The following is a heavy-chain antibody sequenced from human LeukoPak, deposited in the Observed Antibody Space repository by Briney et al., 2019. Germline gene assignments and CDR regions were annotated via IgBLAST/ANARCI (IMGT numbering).Heavy chain of an antibody. CDR3: ARLSETIFGVVITYFDY. CDR2: IYYSGST. Sequence: SQTLSLTCTVSGGSINNDDYYWSWIRQPPGKGLEWIGYIYYSGSTYYNPSLKSRVTISVDTSKNQFSLKLSSVTAADTAVYYCARLSETIFGVVITYFDYWGQGTLVTVSS. J-gene: IGHJ4*02. V-gene: IGHV4-30-4*01. D-gene: IGHD3-3*01. CDR1: GGSINNDDYY.